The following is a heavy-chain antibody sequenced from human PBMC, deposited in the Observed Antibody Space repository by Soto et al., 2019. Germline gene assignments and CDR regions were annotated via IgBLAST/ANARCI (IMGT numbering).Heavy chain of an antibody. CDR2: IYGGGTT. V-gene: IGHV3-53*01. J-gene: IGHJ4*02. D-gene: IGHD6-19*01. CDR3: VQTTGWPGFDF. CDR1: GFAVSSKY. Sequence: EVQLVESGGGLIQPGGSLRLSCAASGFAVSSKYMTWVRQAPGKGLEWVSVIYGGGTTYYADSVKGRFTISRDTSKNTVDLQMNSLRAEDTAVYYCVQTTGWPGFDFWGQGTLVTVSS.